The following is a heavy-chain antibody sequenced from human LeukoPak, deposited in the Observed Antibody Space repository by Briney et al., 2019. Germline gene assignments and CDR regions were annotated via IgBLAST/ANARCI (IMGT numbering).Heavy chain of an antibody. J-gene: IGHJ4*02. D-gene: IGHD1-26*01. V-gene: IGHV3-23*01. CDR3: AKGGKWDVTPFDY. CDR1: GFTFSNYG. Sequence: GGSLRLSCAASGFTFSNYGMSWVRQAPGKGLEWVSAITGNGANTFYADSVKGRFTISRDNSKNTMYLQMNSLRAEDTAVYYCAKGGKWDVTPFDYWGQGTLVTVSS. CDR2: ITGNGANT.